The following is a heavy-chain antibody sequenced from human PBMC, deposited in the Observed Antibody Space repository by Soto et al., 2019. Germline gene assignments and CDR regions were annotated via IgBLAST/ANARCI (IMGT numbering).Heavy chain of an antibody. CDR3: ARGPCSSTSCYAIYYYYMDV. Sequence: ASVKVSCKASGYTFTSYGISWVRQVPGQGLEWMGWISAYNGNTNYAQKLQGRVTMTTDTSTSTAYMELRSLRSDDTAVYYCARGPCSSTSCYAIYYYYMDVWGKGTTVTVSS. V-gene: IGHV1-18*01. D-gene: IGHD2-2*01. CDR1: GYTFTSYG. CDR2: ISAYNGNT. J-gene: IGHJ6*03.